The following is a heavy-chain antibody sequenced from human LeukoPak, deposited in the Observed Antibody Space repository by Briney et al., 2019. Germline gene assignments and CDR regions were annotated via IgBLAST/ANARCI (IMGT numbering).Heavy chain of an antibody. V-gene: IGHV4-59*01. Sequence: SETLSLTCTVSGGSISNYYWSWTRQPPGKGLEWIGYIYYSGSTNYNPSLKSRVTISVDTSKNQFSLKLSSVTAADTAVYYCVRGLSLQTFDYWGQGTLVTVSS. CDR1: GGSISNYY. CDR2: IYYSGST. J-gene: IGHJ4*02. D-gene: IGHD4-11*01. CDR3: VRGLSLQTFDY.